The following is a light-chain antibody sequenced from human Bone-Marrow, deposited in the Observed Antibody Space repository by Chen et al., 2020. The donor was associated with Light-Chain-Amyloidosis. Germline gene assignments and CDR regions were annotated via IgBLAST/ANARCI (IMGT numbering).Light chain of an antibody. CDR2: RNT. Sequence: QSVLTQPPSVSGAPGQRVNISCTGSSSNIGATYDVHWYQHLPGTAPKLLIYRNTNRPSGVPDRFSGSKSGTAASLAITGLQAEDEGDYYCQSYDSSLSAVVFGGGTKLTVL. CDR1: SSNIGATYD. J-gene: IGLJ2*01. V-gene: IGLV1-40*01. CDR3: QSYDSSLSAVV.